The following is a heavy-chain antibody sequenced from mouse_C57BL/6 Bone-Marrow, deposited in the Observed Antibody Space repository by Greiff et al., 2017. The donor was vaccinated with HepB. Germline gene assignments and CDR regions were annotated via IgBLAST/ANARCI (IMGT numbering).Heavy chain of an antibody. J-gene: IGHJ3*01. CDR3: AVVDYDVGFAY. CDR1: GFPITSGYY. D-gene: IGHD2-4*01. Sequence: KLVESGPGLVKPSQSLFLTCPITGFPITSGYYWIWIRQSPGKPLEWMGYITNSGETFYNPSLQRPISITRETSKHQFFLQFNSVTTEDTAMYNCAVVDYDVGFAYWGQGTLVTVSA. V-gene: IGHV12-3*01. CDR2: ITNSGET.